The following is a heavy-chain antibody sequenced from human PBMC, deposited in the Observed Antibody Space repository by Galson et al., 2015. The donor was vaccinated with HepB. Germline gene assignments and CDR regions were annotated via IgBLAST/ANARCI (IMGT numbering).Heavy chain of an antibody. CDR2: VYYDGAT. CDR1: GGSINTYSHY. V-gene: IGHV4-39*01. Sequence: ETLSLTCNVSGGSINTYSHYWGWIRQPPGKGLEWIGSVYYDGATYYNPNLKSRVTIFVDTSENQFSLKLTSVTAADTAVYYCARLLNIVIGEHYWGQGTLVTVPS. D-gene: IGHD2/OR15-2a*01. J-gene: IGHJ4*02. CDR3: ARLLNIVIGEHY.